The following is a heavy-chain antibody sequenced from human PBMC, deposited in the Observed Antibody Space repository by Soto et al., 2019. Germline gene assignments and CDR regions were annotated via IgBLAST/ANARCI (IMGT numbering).Heavy chain of an antibody. V-gene: IGHV4-31*03. J-gene: IGHJ4*02. CDR1: GGSISSGGYY. Sequence: QVQLQESGPGLVKPSQTLSLTCTVSGGSISSGGYYWSWIRQHPGKGLEWIGYIYYSGSTYYNPSLTSRVTISVDTSKNQFSLKLSSFTAADTAVYYCARVIVVVTIIDYWGQGTLVTVSS. CDR3: ARVIVVVTIIDY. CDR2: IYYSGST. D-gene: IGHD3-22*01.